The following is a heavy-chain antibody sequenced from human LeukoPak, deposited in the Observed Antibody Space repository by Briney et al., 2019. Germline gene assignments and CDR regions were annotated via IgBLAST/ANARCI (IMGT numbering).Heavy chain of an antibody. Sequence: GASVKVSCKASGYTFTSYGISWVRQAPGQGLEWMGWISAYNGNTNKAQKLQGRVTMTTDTSTSTDYMVLRSLRSDDTAVYYCARTYYYDSSGYNPNDDWGQGTLVTVSS. D-gene: IGHD3-22*01. V-gene: IGHV1-18*01. J-gene: IGHJ4*02. CDR3: ARTYYYDSSGYNPNDD. CDR2: ISAYNGNT. CDR1: GYTFTSYG.